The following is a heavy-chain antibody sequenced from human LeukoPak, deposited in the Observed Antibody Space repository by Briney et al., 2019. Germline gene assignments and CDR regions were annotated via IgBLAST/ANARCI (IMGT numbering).Heavy chain of an antibody. CDR1: GFTFSSYA. CDR3: ARDPHVGRGWYLSGWFDP. V-gene: IGHV3-30*01. CDR2: ISYDGSNK. D-gene: IGHD6-19*01. J-gene: IGHJ5*02. Sequence: GGSLRLSCAASGFTFSSYAMHWVRQAPGKGLEWVAVISYDGSNKYYADSVKGRFTISRDNSKNTLYLQMNSLRAKDTAVYYCARDPHVGRGWYLSGWFDPWGQGTLVTVSS.